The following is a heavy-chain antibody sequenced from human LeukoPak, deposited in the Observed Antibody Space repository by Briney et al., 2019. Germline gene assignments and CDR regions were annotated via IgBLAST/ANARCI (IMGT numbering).Heavy chain of an antibody. CDR1: GFTFGDYA. D-gene: IGHD5-24*01. CDR3: TRVMASNYGMDV. CDR2: IRSKAYGGTT. V-gene: IGHV3-49*04. J-gene: IGHJ6*02. Sequence: GGSLRLSCTASGFTFGDYAMSWVRQAPGKGLEWVGFIRSKAYGGTTEYAASVKGRFTISRDDSKSIAYLQMNSLKTEDTAVYYCTRVMASNYGMDVWGQGTTVTVSS.